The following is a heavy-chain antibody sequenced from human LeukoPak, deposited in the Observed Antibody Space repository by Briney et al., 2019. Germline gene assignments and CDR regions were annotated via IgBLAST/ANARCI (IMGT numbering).Heavy chain of an antibody. CDR2: ISTSSSTI. V-gene: IGHV3-48*04. CDR1: GFTFSTYS. CDR3: ARGFHYGLDV. J-gene: IGHJ6*02. Sequence: GGSLRLSCAASGFTFSTYSMNWVRQAPGKGLDWVSYISTSSSTIYYADSVKGRFTISRDNAKNSLSLEMNSLRAEDTAVYYCARGFHYGLDVWGQGTTVTVSS. D-gene: IGHD3-10*01.